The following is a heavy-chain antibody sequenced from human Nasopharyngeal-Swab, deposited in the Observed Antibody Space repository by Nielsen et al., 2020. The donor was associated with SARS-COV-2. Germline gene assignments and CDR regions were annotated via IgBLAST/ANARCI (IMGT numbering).Heavy chain of an antibody. J-gene: IGHJ4*02. CDR3: TSRSGREDY. V-gene: IGHV3-73*01. D-gene: IGHD2-15*01. Sequence: WIRQPPGKGLEWVGRIRSKANSYATAYAASVKGRFTISRDDSKNTAYLQMNSLKTEDTAVYYCTSRSGREDYWGQGTLVTVSS. CDR2: IRSKANSYAT.